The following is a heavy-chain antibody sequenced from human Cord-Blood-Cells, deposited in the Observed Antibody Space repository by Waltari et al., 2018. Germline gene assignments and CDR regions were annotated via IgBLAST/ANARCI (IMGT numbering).Heavy chain of an antibody. Sequence: EVQLVASGGGLVQTAGSLGLSCVASGFTFSSYEMNWVPAVQGTGLEWLSYMSVSGSTMYYADSVKGRFTISRDNAKNSLYLQMNSLRAEDTAVYYCSRGSASSGDYYGMDVWGQGTTVTVSS. CDR3: SRGSASSGDYYGMDV. CDR2: MSVSGSTM. CDR1: GFTFSSYE. V-gene: IGHV3-48*03. J-gene: IGHJ6*02. D-gene: IGHD2-2*01.